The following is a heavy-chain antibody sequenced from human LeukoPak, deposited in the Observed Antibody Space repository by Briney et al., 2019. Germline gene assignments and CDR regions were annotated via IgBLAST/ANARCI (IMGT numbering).Heavy chain of an antibody. Sequence: PSETLSLTCTVSGGSIFSRDFYWGWIRQPPGKGLEWIGSIFYNGSTYYNPSLESRVTISVDTSRNQFSLKLNSVTAADTAVYYCARDPRIEGYYQDNSPRIDVWGQGTTVTVSS. V-gene: IGHV4-39*07. CDR2: IFYNGST. CDR1: GGSIFSRDFY. CDR3: ARDPRIEGYYQDNSPRIDV. J-gene: IGHJ6*02. D-gene: IGHD3-22*01.